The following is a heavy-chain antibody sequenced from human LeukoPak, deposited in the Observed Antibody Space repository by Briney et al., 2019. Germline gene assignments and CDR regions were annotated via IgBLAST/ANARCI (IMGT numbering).Heavy chain of an antibody. CDR3: ARDDYGDY. Sequence: GGPPRLSCAASGFTFTSYAMHWVRQAPGKGLEWVAVISYDGTKKYYADSVKGRFTISRDNSKNTLYLQMNSLRGEDTAVYYCARDDYGDYWGQGTLVTVSS. CDR1: GFTFTSYA. CDR2: ISYDGTKK. D-gene: IGHD4-17*01. V-gene: IGHV3-30-3*01. J-gene: IGHJ4*02.